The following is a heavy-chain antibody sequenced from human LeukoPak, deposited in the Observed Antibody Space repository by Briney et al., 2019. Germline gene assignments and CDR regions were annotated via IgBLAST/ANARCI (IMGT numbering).Heavy chain of an antibody. V-gene: IGHV4-30-2*01. CDR2: IYHSGST. D-gene: IGHD4-23*01. Sequence: SETLSLTCAVSGGSISSGGYSWSWIRQPPGKGLEWIGYIYHSGSTYYNPSLKSRVTISVDRSKNQFSLELSSVTAADTAVYYCARDQPVVTPLGYWGQGTLVTVSS. J-gene: IGHJ4*02. CDR3: ARDQPVVTPLGY. CDR1: GGSISSGGYS.